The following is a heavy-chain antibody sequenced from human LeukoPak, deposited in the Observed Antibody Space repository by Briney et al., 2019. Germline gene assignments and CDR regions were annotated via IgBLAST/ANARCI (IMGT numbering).Heavy chain of an antibody. CDR2: IDQDGSDE. CDR3: VRGYSTTYYAWLEP. J-gene: IGHJ5*02. D-gene: IGHD2/OR15-2a*01. CDR1: GFNFTKHW. Sequence: PGGSLRLSCGASGFNFTKHWMTWVRLAPGKGLEWVASIDQDGSDENYLDSVKGRFTISRDNAQNSLYLYMNSLTPEDTAIFYCVRGYSTTYYAWLEPWGQGTLVTVSS. V-gene: IGHV3-7*01.